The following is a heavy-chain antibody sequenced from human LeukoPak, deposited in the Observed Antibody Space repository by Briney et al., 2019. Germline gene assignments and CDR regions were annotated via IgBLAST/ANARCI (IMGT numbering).Heavy chain of an antibody. J-gene: IGHJ3*02. V-gene: IGHV4-4*02. D-gene: IGHD3-22*01. CDR2: IYHSGST. Sequence: SETLSLTCAVSGGSISSSNWWSWVRQPPGKGLEWIGEIYHSGSTNYNPSLKSRVTISVDKSKNQFSLKLSSVTAADTAVYYCARSYYYDSSGYSAEDAFDIWGQGTMVTVSS. CDR1: GGSISSSNW. CDR3: ARSYYYDSSGYSAEDAFDI.